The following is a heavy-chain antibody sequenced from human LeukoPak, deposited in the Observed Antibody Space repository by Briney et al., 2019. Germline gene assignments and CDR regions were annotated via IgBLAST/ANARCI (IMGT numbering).Heavy chain of an antibody. CDR1: GFTFSSYW. CDR2: IRYDGSNK. V-gene: IGHV3-30*02. J-gene: IGHJ4*02. CDR3: AKLYGSGSYYTTPRGTRHFDY. D-gene: IGHD3-10*01. Sequence: GGSLRLSCAASGFTFSSYWMHWVRQAPGKGLEWVAFIRYDGSNKYYADSVKGRFTISRDNSKNTLYLQMNSLRAEDTAVYYCAKLYGSGSYYTTPRGTRHFDYWGQGTLVTVSS.